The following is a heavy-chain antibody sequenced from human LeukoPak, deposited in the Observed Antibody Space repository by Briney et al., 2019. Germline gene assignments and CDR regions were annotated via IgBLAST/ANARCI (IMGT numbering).Heavy chain of an antibody. J-gene: IGHJ4*02. V-gene: IGHV3-7*03. D-gene: IGHD6-6*01. CDR1: GFTFSDYW. CDR2: IKKDGSDK. Sequence: GGSLRLSCAASGFTFSDYWMTWVRQAPGKGLEWVANIKKDGSDKYYMDSVKGRFTVSRDNAKKSLYLQMNSLRAEDTAVYYCAKVDRSSSSGVSSVDYWGQGTLVTVSS. CDR3: AKVDRSSSSGVSSVDY.